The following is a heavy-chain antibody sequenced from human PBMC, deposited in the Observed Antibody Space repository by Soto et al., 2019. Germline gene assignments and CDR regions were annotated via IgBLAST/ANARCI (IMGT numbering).Heavy chain of an antibody. D-gene: IGHD2-15*01. J-gene: IGHJ6*02. CDR1: GFTFSSYG. V-gene: IGHV3-30*18. Sequence: QVQLVESGGGVVQPGRSLRLSCAASGFTFSSYGMHWVRQAPGKGLEWVAVISYDGSKKYYADSVKGRFTISRDNSKNTLYLQMNSLRAEDTAVYSCAKVPGPGYGCSGGSCYRSGMDVWGQGTTVTVSS. CDR3: AKVPGPGYGCSGGSCYRSGMDV. CDR2: ISYDGSKK.